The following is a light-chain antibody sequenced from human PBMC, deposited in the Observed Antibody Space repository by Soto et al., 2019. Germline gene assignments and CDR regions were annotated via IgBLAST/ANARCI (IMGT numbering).Light chain of an antibody. V-gene: IGKV1-17*01. Sequence: DVQMTQSPSSLTASVGDRVTITCRASQDIRNDVGWYQQKPGKAPKRLIYAASSLEGGVPSRFVGSRSGTEFTLTISSLQPEDFATYYCLQHNTYSFTFCLGTKLDIK. CDR2: AAS. CDR3: LQHNTYSFT. J-gene: IGKJ2*01. CDR1: QDIRND.